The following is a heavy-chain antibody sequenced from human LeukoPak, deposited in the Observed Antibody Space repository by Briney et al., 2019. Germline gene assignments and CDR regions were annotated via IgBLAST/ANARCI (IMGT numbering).Heavy chain of an antibody. CDR2: IYYSGST. Sequence: SETVSLTCIVSGGSISSSSHNWGWIRQPPGKGLERIGSIYYSGSTYYNPSLKSRLTISVDTSKNQFSLKLSSVTAADTAVYYCARHDRIIASPLVWGQGTLVTVSS. CDR3: ARHDRIIASPLV. V-gene: IGHV4-39*01. J-gene: IGHJ4*02. D-gene: IGHD6-13*01. CDR1: GGSISSSSHN.